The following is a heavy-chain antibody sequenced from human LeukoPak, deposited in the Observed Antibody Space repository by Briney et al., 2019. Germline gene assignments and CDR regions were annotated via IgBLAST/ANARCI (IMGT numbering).Heavy chain of an antibody. V-gene: IGHV3-74*01. CDR1: GFTFSNYW. Sequence: PGGSLRLSCAASGFTFSNYWMRWVRHAPGKGLVWVSRISSDGSSTNYADSVKGRFTISRDNAKNTLYLQMNSLRAEDTAVYYCAKGGIVGTTQPYFDYWGQGTLVTVSS. D-gene: IGHD1-26*01. J-gene: IGHJ4*02. CDR2: ISSDGSST. CDR3: AKGGIVGTTQPYFDY.